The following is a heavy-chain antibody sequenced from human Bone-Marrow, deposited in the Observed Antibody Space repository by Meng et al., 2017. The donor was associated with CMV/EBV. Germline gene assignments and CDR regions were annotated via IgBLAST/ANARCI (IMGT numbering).Heavy chain of an antibody. V-gene: IGHV3-7*01. CDR3: ATLEWLLHYFCY. D-gene: IGHD3-3*01. CDR2: IKQDGSEK. CDR1: GFTFSSYW. J-gene: IGHJ4*02. Sequence: GSSLKISCAASGFTFSSYWMSWVRQAAGKGLEWVANIKQDGSEKYYVDSVKGRFTISSANAKNSLYLQMNSLRAEDTAVYYCATLEWLLHYFCYWGQGTLVTVYS.